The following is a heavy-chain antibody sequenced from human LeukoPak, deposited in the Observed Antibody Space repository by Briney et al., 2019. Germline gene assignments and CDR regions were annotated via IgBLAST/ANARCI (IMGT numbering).Heavy chain of an antibody. CDR3: AREPPPNYYDSSGYRINTFDI. J-gene: IGHJ3*02. CDR2: IIPIFGTA. D-gene: IGHD3-22*01. CDR1: GYTFTSYY. Sequence: GASVKVSCKASGYTFTSYYMHWVRQAPGQGPEWMGRIIPIFGTANFAQKFQGRVTITADKSTSTAYMELSSLRFEDTAVYYCAREPPPNYYDSSGYRINTFDIWGQGTMVTVSS. V-gene: IGHV1-69*06.